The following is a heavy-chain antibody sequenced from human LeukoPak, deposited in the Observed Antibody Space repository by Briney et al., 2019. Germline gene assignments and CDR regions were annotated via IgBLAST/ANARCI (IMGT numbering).Heavy chain of an antibody. CDR1: GFTFSGSA. CDR2: IRSKANSYAT. V-gene: IGHV3-73*01. D-gene: IGHD3-16*02. J-gene: IGHJ4*02. Sequence: GSLRLSCAASGFTFSGSAMHWVRQASGKGLEWFVRIRSKANSYATAYAASVKGRFTISRDDSKNTAYLQMNSLKTEDTAVYYCTRHYDDYVWGSYRYGYDYWGQGTLVTVSS. CDR3: TRHYDDYVWGSYRYGYDY.